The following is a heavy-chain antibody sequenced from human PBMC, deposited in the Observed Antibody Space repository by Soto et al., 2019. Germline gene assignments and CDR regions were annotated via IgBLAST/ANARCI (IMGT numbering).Heavy chain of an antibody. J-gene: IGHJ4*02. CDR3: AREYSSSSQSSTWLVDY. CDR1: GYTFTSYG. V-gene: IGHV1-18*01. D-gene: IGHD6-6*01. CDR2: ISAYNGNT. Sequence: QVQLVQSGAEVKKPGASVKVSCKASGYTFTSYGISWVRQAPGQGLEWMGWISAYNGNTNYAQKLQCRVTMTTDKSPSTAYMELSSLRSDDTAVYYCAREYSSSSQSSTWLVDYWGQGTLVTVSS.